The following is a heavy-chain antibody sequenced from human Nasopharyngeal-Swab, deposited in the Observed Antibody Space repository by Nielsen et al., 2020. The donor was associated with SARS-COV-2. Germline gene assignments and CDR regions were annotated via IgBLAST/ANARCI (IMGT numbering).Heavy chain of an antibody. J-gene: IGHJ4*02. Sequence: WIRQPPGKGLEWIGEINHSGSTNYNPSLKSRVTISVDTSKNQFSLKLSSVTAADTAVYYCARIYCSGGSFYSGIDYWGQGTLVTVSS. D-gene: IGHD2-15*01. V-gene: IGHV4-34*01. CDR2: INHSGST. CDR3: ARIYCSGGSFYSGIDY.